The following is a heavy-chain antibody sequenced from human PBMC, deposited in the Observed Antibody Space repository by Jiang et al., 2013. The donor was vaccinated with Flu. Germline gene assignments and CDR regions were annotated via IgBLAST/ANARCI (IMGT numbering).Heavy chain of an antibody. J-gene: IGHJ6*02. CDR3: ASHGVPAAMHPLYYYYGMDV. CDR2: IIPIFGTA. CDR1: FSSYA. D-gene: IGHD2-2*01. Sequence: FSSYAISWVRQAPGQGLEWMGGIIPIFGTANYAQKFQGRVTITADESTSTAYMELSSLRSEDTAVYYCASHGVPAAMHPLYYYYGMDVWGQGTTVTVSS. V-gene: IGHV1-69*01.